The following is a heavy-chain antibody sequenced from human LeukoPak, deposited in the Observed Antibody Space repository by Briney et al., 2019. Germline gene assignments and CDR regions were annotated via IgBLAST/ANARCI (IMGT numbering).Heavy chain of an antibody. V-gene: IGHV4-59*11. CDR2: IDYIGSA. D-gene: IGHD3-10*01. CDR1: GGSISSHY. Sequence: PSETLSLTCTVSGGSISSHYWSWIRQPPGKGLEWIGYIDYIGSANYNPSLKSRVTISRDTSKNQFSLRLTSVTAADTAVYYCARTYYFASGSYYHEWGFDLWGQGTLVTVSS. J-gene: IGHJ4*02. CDR3: ARTYYFASGSYYHEWGFDL.